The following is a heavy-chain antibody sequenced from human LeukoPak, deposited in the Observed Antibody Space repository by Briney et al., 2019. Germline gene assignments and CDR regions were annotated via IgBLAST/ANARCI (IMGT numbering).Heavy chain of an antibody. J-gene: IGHJ3*02. CDR3: AKTGGYYDTSDLYRPDVFDI. V-gene: IGHV3-23*01. Sequence: GGSPELSCSASGFPFSNLAISWVRPAPGKGLEWVPTISGTGGSTIYTDSVTGRFTISRDNSKNTLYVQMNSLRAEDTAVYYCAKTGGYYDTSDLYRPDVFDIWGQGTVVTVSS. CDR1: GFPFSNLA. D-gene: IGHD3-22*01. CDR2: ISGTGGST.